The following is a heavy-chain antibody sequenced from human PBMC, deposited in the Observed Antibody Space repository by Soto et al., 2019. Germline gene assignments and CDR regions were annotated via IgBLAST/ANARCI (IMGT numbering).Heavy chain of an antibody. CDR2: AYYSGST. CDR3: ARDRSTYGGGGTGEVKENWFDP. CDR1: GGSISHYY. D-gene: IGHD2-8*01. Sequence: SETLSLTCTVSGGSISHYYWSWIRQSPGKGLEWIGYAYYSGSTDYNPSLKSRVTMSVDTSKNQASLKLNSVTTADTAMYYCARDRSTYGGGGTGEVKENWFDPWGPGTLVTVSS. V-gene: IGHV4-59*01. J-gene: IGHJ5*02.